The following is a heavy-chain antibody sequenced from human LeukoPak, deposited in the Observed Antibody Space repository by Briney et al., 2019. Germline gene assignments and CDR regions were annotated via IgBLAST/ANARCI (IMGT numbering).Heavy chain of an antibody. D-gene: IGHD5-24*01. J-gene: IGHJ4*02. V-gene: IGHV3-21*04. Sequence: GGSLRLSCAASGFTFSRLTMNWVRQAPGKGLEWVSSITSSSSYIYYADSVKGRFTISRDNAKNSLYLHMSSLRAGDTAVYFCAKDDAWLQFNDWGQGSLVTVSS. CDR3: AKDDAWLQFND. CDR2: ITSSSSYI. CDR1: GFTFSRLT.